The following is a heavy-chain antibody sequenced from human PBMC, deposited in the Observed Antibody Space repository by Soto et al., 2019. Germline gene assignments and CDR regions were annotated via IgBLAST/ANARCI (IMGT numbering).Heavy chain of an antibody. Sequence: GASVKVSCKASGYTFTSYYMHWVRQAPGQGLEWMGIINPSGGSTSYAQKFQGRVTMTRDTSTSTVYMELSSLRSEDTAVYYCARAGIAVAGTSWFDPWGQGTLVTVSS. J-gene: IGHJ5*02. V-gene: IGHV1-46*01. CDR2: INPSGGST. D-gene: IGHD6-19*01. CDR1: GYTFTSYY. CDR3: ARAGIAVAGTSWFDP.